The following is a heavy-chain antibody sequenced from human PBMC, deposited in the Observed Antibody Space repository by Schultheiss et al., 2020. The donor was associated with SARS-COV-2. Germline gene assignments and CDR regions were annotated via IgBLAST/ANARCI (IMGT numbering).Heavy chain of an antibody. Sequence: SETLSLTCTVSGGSVSSGGYYWSWIRQPPGKGLEWIGYIYYSGSTNYNPSLKSRVTISVDTSQNQFSLKLRSVTAADTAVYYCARVKRASGSYCLDYWGQGALVTVSS. CDR1: GGSVSSGGYY. J-gene: IGHJ4*02. V-gene: IGHV4-61*08. CDR3: ARVKRASGSYCLDY. CDR2: IYYSGST. D-gene: IGHD3-10*01.